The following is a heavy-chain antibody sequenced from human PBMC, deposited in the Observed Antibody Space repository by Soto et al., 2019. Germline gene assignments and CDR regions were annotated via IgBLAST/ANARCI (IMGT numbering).Heavy chain of an antibody. J-gene: IGHJ6*02. CDR3: ARFTVTTLYYYYGMGV. D-gene: IGHD4-4*01. CDR2: IIPIFGTA. Sequence: GASVKVSCKASGGTFSSYAISWVRQAPGQGLEWMGVIIPIFGTANYAQKFQGRVTITADKSTSTAYMELSSLRSEDTAVYYCARFTVTTLYYYYGMGVWGQGTTVTVSS. V-gene: IGHV1-69*06. CDR1: GGTFSSYA.